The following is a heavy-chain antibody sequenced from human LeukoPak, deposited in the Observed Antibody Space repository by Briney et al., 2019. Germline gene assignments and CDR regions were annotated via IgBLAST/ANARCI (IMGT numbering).Heavy chain of an antibody. CDR2: INHSGST. Sequence: KPSETLSLTCAVYGGSFSGYYWSWVRQPPGKGLEWIGEINHSGSTNYNPSLKRRVTISVDTSKNQFSLKLSSVTAADMAVYYCAADSSSRDYRGQGTLVTVSS. V-gene: IGHV4-34*01. CDR3: AADSSSRDY. CDR1: GGSFSGYY. J-gene: IGHJ4*02. D-gene: IGHD6-6*01.